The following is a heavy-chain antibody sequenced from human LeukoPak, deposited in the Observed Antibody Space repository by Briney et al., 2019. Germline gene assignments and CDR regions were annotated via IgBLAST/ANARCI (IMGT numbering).Heavy chain of an antibody. Sequence: GGSLRLSCAASGFTFSSYGMNWVRQAPGKGLEWVSYISSSGSTIYYADSVKGRFTISRDNAKNSLYLQMNSLRAEDTAVYYCATVYTYYYDSSGYYPDYWGQGTLVTVSS. CDR3: ATVYTYYYDSSGYYPDY. CDR1: GFTFSSYG. J-gene: IGHJ4*02. CDR2: ISSSGSTI. D-gene: IGHD3-22*01. V-gene: IGHV3-48*04.